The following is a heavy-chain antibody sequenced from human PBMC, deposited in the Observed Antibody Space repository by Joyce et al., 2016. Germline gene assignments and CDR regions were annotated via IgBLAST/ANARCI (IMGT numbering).Heavy chain of an antibody. Sequence: QLQLQESGPGLVKPSETLSLTCTVSGVSISSSSYYWVWIRQPPGKGLEWIGSISYSENTYYNPSLRSRVTIVVDTSRNQLSLKLSSVTAAETALYYCATAAGSTWYEGYYFDYWGQGTLLTVSS. V-gene: IGHV4-39*01. D-gene: IGHD6-13*01. CDR2: ISYSENT. CDR3: ATAAGSTWYEGYYFDY. J-gene: IGHJ4*02. CDR1: GVSISSSSYY.